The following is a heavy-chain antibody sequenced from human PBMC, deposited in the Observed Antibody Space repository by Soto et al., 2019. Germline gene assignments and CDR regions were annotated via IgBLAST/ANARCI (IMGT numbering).Heavy chain of an antibody. CDR1: GGSISSGGYY. D-gene: IGHD1-7*01. CDR3: ARTLDWNYVFDY. J-gene: IGHJ4*02. CDR2: IYYSGST. V-gene: IGHV4-31*03. Sequence: QVQLPESGPGLVKPSQTLSLTCTVSGGSISSGGYYWSWIRQHPGQGLEWIGYIYYSGSTYYKPYLKSRVTISVDPSKNLFSLNLSSVTAADTAVYDCARTLDWNYVFDYWGQGTLVSVSS.